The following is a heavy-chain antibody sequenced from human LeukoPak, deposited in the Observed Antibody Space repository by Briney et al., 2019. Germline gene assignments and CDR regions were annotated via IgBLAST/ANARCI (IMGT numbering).Heavy chain of an antibody. CDR3: ARGWSREQQLVDYFDY. D-gene: IGHD6-13*01. V-gene: IGHV4-59*01. CDR1: GGSISSYY. J-gene: IGHJ4*02. CDR2: IYYSGST. Sequence: PSETLSLTWTVSGGSISSYYWSWIRQPPGKRLEWIGYIYYSGSTNYNPSLKSRVTISVDTSKNQFSLKLSSVTAADTAVYYCARGWSREQQLVDYFDYWGQGTLVTVSS.